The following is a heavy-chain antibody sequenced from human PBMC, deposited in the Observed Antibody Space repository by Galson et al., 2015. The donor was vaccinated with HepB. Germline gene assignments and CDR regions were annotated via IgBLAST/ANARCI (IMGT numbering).Heavy chain of an antibody. J-gene: IGHJ5*02. Sequence: SLRLSCAASGFTFSSYAMHWVRQTPGKGLEWLLGISGNGGDTYYADSVKGRFTISRDNSKNTLYLQMNSLRAEDTAVYYCARGGNYWDLWGQGTLVTVTS. CDR3: ARGGNYWDL. CDR1: GFTFSSYA. V-gene: IGHV3-23*01. CDR2: ISGNGGDT. D-gene: IGHD1-7*01.